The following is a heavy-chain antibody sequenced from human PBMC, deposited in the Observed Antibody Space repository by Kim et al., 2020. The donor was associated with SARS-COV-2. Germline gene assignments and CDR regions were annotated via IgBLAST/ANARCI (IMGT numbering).Heavy chain of an antibody. V-gene: IGHV3-74*01. Sequence: TNHADSVKSRFTLSRDNAENTLYLQMNSLTADDTAMYFCARDVSGADDYWGQGTLVTVSS. D-gene: IGHD3-10*01. J-gene: IGHJ4*02. CDR2: T. CDR3: ARDVSGADDY.